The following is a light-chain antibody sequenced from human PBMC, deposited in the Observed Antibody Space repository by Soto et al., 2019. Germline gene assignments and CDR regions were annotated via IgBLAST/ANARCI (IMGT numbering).Light chain of an antibody. CDR1: QRVSNNF. V-gene: IGKV3D-20*01. CDR3: QQYGSTPWT. J-gene: IGKJ1*01. CDR2: DAT. Sequence: VVLTQFPGTLSLSPGETATLSCGASQRVSNNFLGWYQQKPGLPPRLLIYDATSRANGIPERFSGRGSGTQFTLTRSRLEPEDFVVYYCQQYGSTPWTFGRGTKVEMK.